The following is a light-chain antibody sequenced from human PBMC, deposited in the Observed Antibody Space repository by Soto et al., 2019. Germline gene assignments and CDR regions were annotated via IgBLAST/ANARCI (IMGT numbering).Light chain of an antibody. CDR1: QSLLHSNGYNY. Sequence: DIVMTQSPLSLPVIFGEPASISCRSSQSLLHSNGYNYLDWYLQKPGQSPQLLIYLGSTRASGVPCRFSVSGSGTDCTLKISRVEAEDVGVYYCMQALQTPYTFGQGTKLEIK. CDR3: MQALQTPYT. V-gene: IGKV2-28*01. CDR2: LGS. J-gene: IGKJ2*01.